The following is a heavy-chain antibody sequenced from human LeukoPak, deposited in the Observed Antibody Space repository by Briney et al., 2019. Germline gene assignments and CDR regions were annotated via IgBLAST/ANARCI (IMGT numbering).Heavy chain of an antibody. CDR1: GGSISSGDYY. CDR3: ARDLWDSSGYYYVDY. D-gene: IGHD3-22*01. Sequence: SQTLSLTCTVSGGSISSGDYYWSWIRQPPGKGLEWIGYIYYSGSTYYNPSLKSRVTISADTSKNQFSLKLSSVTAADTAVYYCARDLWDSSGYYYVDYWGQGTLVTVSS. V-gene: IGHV4-30-4*01. J-gene: IGHJ4*02. CDR2: IYYSGST.